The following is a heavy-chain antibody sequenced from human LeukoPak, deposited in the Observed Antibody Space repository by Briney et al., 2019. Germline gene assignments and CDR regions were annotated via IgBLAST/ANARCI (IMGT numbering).Heavy chain of an antibody. Sequence: PGGSLRLSCAASGFTFSSYSMNWVRQAPGKGLEWVSYISSSSSTIYYADSVKGRFTISRDNAKNSLYLQMNSLRAEDTAVYYCARRHSVVNPYYYYYYMDVWGKGTTVTVSS. V-gene: IGHV3-48*01. CDR1: GFTFSSYS. J-gene: IGHJ6*03. CDR2: ISSSSSTI. D-gene: IGHD3-22*01. CDR3: ARRHSVVNPYYYYYYMDV.